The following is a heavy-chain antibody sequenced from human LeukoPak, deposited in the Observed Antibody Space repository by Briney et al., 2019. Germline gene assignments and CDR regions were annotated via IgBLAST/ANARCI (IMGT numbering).Heavy chain of an antibody. CDR2: ISGKGGST. CDR1: GLSFSNYA. V-gene: IGHV3-23*01. D-gene: IGHD2-15*01. Sequence: GGSLRLSCAASGLSFSNYAVSWVRQAPGKGLEWVSVISGKGGSTDYADAGKGRLTRSRDNSKNTLFLQMNPLRAEDTAVYYCTKSVAGRLDYWGQGTLVTVSS. J-gene: IGHJ4*02. CDR3: TKSVAGRLDY.